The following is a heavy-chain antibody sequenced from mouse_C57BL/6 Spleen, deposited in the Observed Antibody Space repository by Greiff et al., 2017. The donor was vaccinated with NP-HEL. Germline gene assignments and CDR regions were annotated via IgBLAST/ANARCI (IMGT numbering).Heavy chain of an antibody. CDR1: GYTFTSYW. J-gene: IGHJ2*01. CDR3: ARSGITTVVALDY. V-gene: IGHV1-64*01. CDR2: IHPNSGST. D-gene: IGHD1-1*01. Sequence: QVQLQQSGAELVKPGASVKLSCKASGYTFTSYWMHWVKQRPGQGLEWIGMIHPNSGSTNYNEKFKSKATLTVDKSSSTAYMQLSSLTSEDSAVYYCARSGITTVVALDYWGQGTTLTVSS.